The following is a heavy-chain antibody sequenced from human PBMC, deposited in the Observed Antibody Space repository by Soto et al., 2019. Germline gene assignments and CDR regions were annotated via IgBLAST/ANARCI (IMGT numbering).Heavy chain of an antibody. D-gene: IGHD2-2*01. J-gene: IGHJ4*02. CDR1: GDSVSSYY. CDR2: ISYSGRI. Sequence: QVQLQESGPGLVKPSETLSLTCIVSGDSVSSYYWSWIRQPPGKGLEWIGYISYSGRIKYNHSLESRVTLSVDTSKNQLSLKLNSVTAADTAVYYCASADSTPYYFDYWGRGTLVSVSS. CDR3: ASADSTPYYFDY. V-gene: IGHV4-59*02.